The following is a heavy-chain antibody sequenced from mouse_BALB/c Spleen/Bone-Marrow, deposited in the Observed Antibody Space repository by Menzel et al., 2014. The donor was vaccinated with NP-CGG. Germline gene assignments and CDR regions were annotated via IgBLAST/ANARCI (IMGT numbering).Heavy chain of an antibody. CDR1: GFTFSSFG. V-gene: IGHV5-17*02. Sequence: EVKLVESGGGLVQPGGSRKLSCAASGFTFSSFGMHWVRQAPEKGLEWVAYISTGSSTIYYADTVKGRFTISRDNPKNTLFLQMTSLRSEDTAMYYCARSDGAMDYRGQGTSVTVSS. CDR3: ARSDGAMDY. J-gene: IGHJ4*01. CDR2: ISTGSSTI. D-gene: IGHD2-3*01.